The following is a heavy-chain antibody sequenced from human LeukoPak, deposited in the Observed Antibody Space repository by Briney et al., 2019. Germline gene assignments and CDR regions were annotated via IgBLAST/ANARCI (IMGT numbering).Heavy chain of an antibody. V-gene: IGHV3-48*03. D-gene: IGHD3-22*01. J-gene: IGHJ4*02. CDR3: ARGDSYYDSSGYRDY. Sequence: GGSLRLSCAASGFTFSSYEMNWVRQAPGKGLEWVSYISSSGSTIYYADSVKGRFTISRDNAKNALYLQMNSLRAEDTAVYYCARGDSYYDSSGYRDYWGQGTLVTVSS. CDR2: ISSSGSTI. CDR1: GFTFSSYE.